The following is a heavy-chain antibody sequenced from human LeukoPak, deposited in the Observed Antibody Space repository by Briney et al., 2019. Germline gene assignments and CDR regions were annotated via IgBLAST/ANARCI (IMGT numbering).Heavy chain of an antibody. CDR3: ARDLGGIVGATNY. V-gene: IGHV4-59*12. J-gene: IGHJ4*02. D-gene: IGHD1-26*01. CDR2: IYYDGST. Sequence: PSETLSLTCTVSGGSINSYYWSWIRQPPGKGLEWIGYIYYDGSTNYNSSLKSRVTISVDTSKNQFSLKLTSVTAADTAVYYCARDLGGIVGATNYWGQGTLVTVSS. CDR1: GGSINSYY.